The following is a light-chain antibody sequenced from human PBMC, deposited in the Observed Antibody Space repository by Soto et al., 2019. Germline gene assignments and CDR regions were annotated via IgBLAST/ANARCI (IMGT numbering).Light chain of an antibody. J-gene: IGKJ5*01. CDR1: QGIRND. CDR3: QKSYNTPIN. V-gene: IGKV1-39*01. CDR2: AAS. Sequence: DIQMTQSPSSLSASLGYRGTITCRASQGIRNDLGWYQQKPGRAPELLVYAASNLQSGVPSRFTGSGSGTHFTLTISGLEPADFATYFCQKSYNTPINFGQGTRLEIK.